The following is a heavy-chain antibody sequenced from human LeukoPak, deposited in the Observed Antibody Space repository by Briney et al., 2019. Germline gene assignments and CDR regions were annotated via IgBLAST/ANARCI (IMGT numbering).Heavy chain of an antibody. J-gene: IGHJ4*02. Sequence: SETLSLTCTVSGGSISSSSYYWGWIRQPPGKGLEWIGTTYYSGTTYYNPSLKSRVTISVDTSNNQFSLKLSSVTAADTAVYYCARRDVATACFDYWGQGTLVTVSS. D-gene: IGHD5-18*01. V-gene: IGHV4-39*01. CDR2: TYYSGTT. CDR1: GGSISSSSYY. CDR3: ARRDVATACFDY.